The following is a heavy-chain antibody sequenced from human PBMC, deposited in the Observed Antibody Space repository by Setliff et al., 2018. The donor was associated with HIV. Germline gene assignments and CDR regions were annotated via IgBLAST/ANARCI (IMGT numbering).Heavy chain of an antibody. CDR3: ARGQSQGYAYSGGYGAFDI. CDR2: IIPMFGTR. D-gene: IGHD1-26*01. Sequence: GASVKVSCKASGGTFSSYAINWVRQAPGQGLEWMGGIIPMFGTRNYAQKFQGRVTITTDESTSTAYMELSSLRSEDTALYYCARGQSQGYAYSGGYGAFDIWGQGTMVTVSS. CDR1: GGTFSSYA. J-gene: IGHJ3*02. V-gene: IGHV1-69*05.